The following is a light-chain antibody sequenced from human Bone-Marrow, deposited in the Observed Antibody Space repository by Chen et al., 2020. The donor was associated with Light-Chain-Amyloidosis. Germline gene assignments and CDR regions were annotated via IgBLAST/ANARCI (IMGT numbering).Light chain of an antibody. J-gene: IGLJ3*02. Sequence: SYVLTQPSSVSVAPGQTATIACGGNNIGSTSVHWYQQTPGQAPLLVVYDDSDRPSGIPARLSGSNSGNTATLTISRVEAGDEADYYCQVWGRSSDRPVFGGGTKLIVL. CDR2: DDS. CDR3: QVWGRSSDRPV. CDR1: NIGSTS. V-gene: IGLV3-21*02.